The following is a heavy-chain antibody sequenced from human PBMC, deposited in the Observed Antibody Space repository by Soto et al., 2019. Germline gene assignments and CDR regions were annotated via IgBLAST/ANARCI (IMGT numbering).Heavy chain of an antibody. CDR1: GFTFSSYA. V-gene: IGHV3-23*01. Sequence: EVQLLESGGGLVQPGGSLRLSCAASGFTFSSYAMSWVRQAPGKGLEWVSAISGSGGSTYYADSVKGRFTISRDNSKNSLYLQMSSLRSEDAAVYYCAKALDDLILNFDCWGQGTLVTVSS. CDR2: ISGSGGST. D-gene: IGHD1-1*01. J-gene: IGHJ4*02. CDR3: AKALDDLILNFDC.